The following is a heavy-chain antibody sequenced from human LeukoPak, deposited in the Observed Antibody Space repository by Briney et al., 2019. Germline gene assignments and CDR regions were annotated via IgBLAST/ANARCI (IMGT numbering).Heavy chain of an antibody. CDR1: GYTFTGYY. Sequence: ASVTVSCKASGYTFTGYYIHWLRQAPGQGLEWMGWINPNSGDTNFAQKFQGRVTMTRDTSISTAYMELSGLTSDDTAVYYCARGHHDFWSGYPNDYWGQGTLVTVSS. D-gene: IGHD3-3*01. CDR2: INPNSGDT. CDR3: ARGHHDFWSGYPNDY. J-gene: IGHJ4*02. V-gene: IGHV1-2*02.